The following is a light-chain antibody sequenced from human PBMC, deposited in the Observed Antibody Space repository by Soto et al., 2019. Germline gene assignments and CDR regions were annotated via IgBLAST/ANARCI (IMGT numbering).Light chain of an antibody. V-gene: IGLV2-11*01. CDR2: DVS. J-gene: IGLJ3*02. CDR3: SSTAGNNNLV. Sequence: QSALTQPRSVSGSPGQSVTISCTGTSSDVGGYNYVSWYQQHPGKAPKLMIYDVSKRPSGVPDRFSGSKSGNTASLTISGLQAEDEADYYCSSTAGNNNLVFGGGTKLTVL. CDR1: SSDVGGYNY.